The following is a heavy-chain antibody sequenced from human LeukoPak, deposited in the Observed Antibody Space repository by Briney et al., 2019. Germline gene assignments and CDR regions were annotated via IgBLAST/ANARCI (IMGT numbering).Heavy chain of an antibody. J-gene: IGHJ4*02. Sequence: PGGSLRLSCAVSGFTFSSYEMNWVRQAPGKGLEWVSYISSSGSTIYYADSVKGRFTISRDNAKNSLYLQMNSLRAEDTAVYYCARDSAYGDWVGVSDYWGQGTLVTVSS. V-gene: IGHV3-48*03. D-gene: IGHD4-17*01. CDR3: ARDSAYGDWVGVSDY. CDR2: ISSSGSTI. CDR1: GFTFSSYE.